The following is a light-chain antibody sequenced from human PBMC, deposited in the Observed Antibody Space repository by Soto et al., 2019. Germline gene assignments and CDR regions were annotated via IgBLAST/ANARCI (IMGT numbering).Light chain of an antibody. CDR3: SSYSSNNILSYV. V-gene: IGLV2-14*03. J-gene: IGLJ1*01. Sequence: QSALTQPASVSGAPGQSITISCTGTSNDVGGYKYVSWYQQRPGTAPKLIMVEVNTRPSGVSDRFSGSRSANTASLTISGLQAQDEADYYCSSYSSNNILSYVFGTGTKVTVL. CDR2: EVN. CDR1: SNDVGGYKY.